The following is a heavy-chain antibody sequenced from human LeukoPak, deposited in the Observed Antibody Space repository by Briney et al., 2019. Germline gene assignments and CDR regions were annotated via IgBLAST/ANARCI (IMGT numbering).Heavy chain of an antibody. D-gene: IGHD6-13*01. V-gene: IGHV4-34*01. CDR2: INHSGST. CDR1: GYSISSGYY. CDR3: ARGLLFFMGSSWPNWFDP. Sequence: PSETLSLTCAVSGYSISSGYYWSWIRQPPGKGLEWIGEINHSGSTNYNPSLKSRVTISVDTSKNQFSLKLSSVTAADTAVYYCARGLLFFMGSSWPNWFDPWGQGTLVTVSS. J-gene: IGHJ5*02.